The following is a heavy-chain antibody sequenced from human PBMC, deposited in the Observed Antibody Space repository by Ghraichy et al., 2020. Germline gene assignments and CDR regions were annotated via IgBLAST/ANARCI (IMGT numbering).Heavy chain of an antibody. Sequence: TLSLTCTVSGGSISSYYWSWIRQPPGKGLEWIGYIYYSGSTNYNPSLKSRVTISVDTSKNQFSLKLSSVTAADTAVYYCARAHYCSGGSCYWFDPWGQGTLVTVSS. CDR1: GGSISSYY. CDR3: ARAHYCSGGSCYWFDP. D-gene: IGHD2-15*01. J-gene: IGHJ5*02. V-gene: IGHV4-59*01. CDR2: IYYSGST.